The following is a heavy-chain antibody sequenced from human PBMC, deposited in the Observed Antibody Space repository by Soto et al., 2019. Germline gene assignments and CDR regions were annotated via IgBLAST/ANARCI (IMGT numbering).Heavy chain of an antibody. CDR1: GYTFTSYY. J-gene: IGHJ4*02. CDR3: ARNYYDSSAMGDYFDY. Sequence: ASVKVSCKASGYTFTSYYMHWVRHAPGQGLEWMGIINPSGGSTSYAQKFQGRVTMTRDTSTSTVYMELSSMRSEDTAVYYCARNYYDSSAMGDYFDYWGQGTLVTVSS. V-gene: IGHV1-46*01. D-gene: IGHD3-22*01. CDR2: INPSGGST.